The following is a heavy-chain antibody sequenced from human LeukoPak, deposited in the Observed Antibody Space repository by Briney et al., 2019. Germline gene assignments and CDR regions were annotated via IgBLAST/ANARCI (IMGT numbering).Heavy chain of an antibody. J-gene: IGHJ4*02. CDR3: AKGFFDWSTPYYFDY. Sequence: PGGSLRLSCAASGFTFSSYAMSWVRQAPGKELEWVSTISGSGGSTYYADSVKGRFTISRDNSKNTLYLQMNSLRAEDTAVHYCAKGFFDWSTPYYFDYWGQGTLVTVSS. V-gene: IGHV3-23*01. D-gene: IGHD3-9*01. CDR2: ISGSGGST. CDR1: GFTFSSYA.